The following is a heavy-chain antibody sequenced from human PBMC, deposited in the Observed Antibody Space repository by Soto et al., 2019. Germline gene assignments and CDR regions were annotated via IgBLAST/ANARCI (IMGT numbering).Heavy chain of an antibody. CDR1: GFTFSSYG. CDR3: AKIWDYYDSSAAFDI. Sequence: QVQLVESGGGVVQPGRSLRLSCAASGFTFSSYGMHWVRQAPGKGLEWVAVISYDGSNKYYADSVKGRFTISRDNSTNTLYLQMNSLRAEDTAVYYCAKIWDYYDSSAAFDIWGQGTMVTVSS. D-gene: IGHD3-22*01. CDR2: ISYDGSNK. J-gene: IGHJ3*02. V-gene: IGHV3-30*18.